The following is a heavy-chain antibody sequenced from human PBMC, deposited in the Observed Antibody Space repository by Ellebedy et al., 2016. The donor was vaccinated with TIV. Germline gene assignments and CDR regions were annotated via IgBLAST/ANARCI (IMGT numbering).Heavy chain of an antibody. J-gene: IGHJ4*02. CDR3: ARGPGVAVAYDY. CDR2: INPNNGAT. D-gene: IGHD6-19*01. CDR1: GYTFTGYF. V-gene: IGHV1-2*02. Sequence: AASVKVSCKASGYTFTGYFMHWVRQAPGQGLEWMGWINPNNGATKYAQKFQGRVAMTRDPPISTAYMELSRLTSDDTAVYYCARGPGVAVAYDYWGQGTLVTVSS.